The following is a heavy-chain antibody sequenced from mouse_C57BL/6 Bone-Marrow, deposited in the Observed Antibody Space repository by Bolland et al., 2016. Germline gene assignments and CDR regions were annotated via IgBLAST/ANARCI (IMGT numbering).Heavy chain of an antibody. J-gene: IGHJ3*01. Sequence: TYYPDNVKGRFTISRDNAKNNLYLQMSHLKSEDTAIYYCARSFYYYGPFAYWGQGTLV. D-gene: IGHD1-1*01. CDR3: ARSFYYYGPFAY. CDR2: T. V-gene: IGHV5-4*01.